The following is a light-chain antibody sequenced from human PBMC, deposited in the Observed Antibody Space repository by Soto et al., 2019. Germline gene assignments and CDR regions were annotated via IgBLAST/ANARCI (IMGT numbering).Light chain of an antibody. V-gene: IGKV3-20*01. Sequence: IVLKQSPCTLSLSTGERATLSCRASQSVAGSYLAWYQQKPGQAPRLLIYGASSRATGFPDRFSGSGSGTDFTLTISGLEPEDSAVYYCQQYGSSLEITFGQGTRLEIK. J-gene: IGKJ5*01. CDR1: QSVAGSY. CDR3: QQYGSSLEIT. CDR2: GAS.